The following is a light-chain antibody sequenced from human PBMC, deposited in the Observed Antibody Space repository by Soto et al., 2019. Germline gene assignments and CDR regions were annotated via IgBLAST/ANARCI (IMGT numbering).Light chain of an antibody. CDR2: GAS. J-gene: IGKJ5*01. CDR3: QQYNTWPPIP. V-gene: IGKV3-15*01. Sequence: EIVMTQSPATLSVSPGERVTLSCRASQSVRSNLAWYQHKPGQAPRLLIYGASTRATGLPARFSGSGSGTDFTLTISSLQSEDFAVYYCQQYNTWPPIPFGQGTRLEIK. CDR1: QSVRSN.